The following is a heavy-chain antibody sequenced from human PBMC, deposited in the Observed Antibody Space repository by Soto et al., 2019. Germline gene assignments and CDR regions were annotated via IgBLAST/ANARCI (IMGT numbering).Heavy chain of an antibody. D-gene: IGHD6-19*01. Sequence: GGSLRLSCAASGFTFSSYGMHWVRQAPGKGLEWVAVISYDGSNKYYADSVKGRFTISRDNSKNTLYLQMNSLRAEDTAVYYCAKDSSGWYRGFNYGMDVWGQGTTVTVS. J-gene: IGHJ6*02. CDR1: GFTFSSYG. V-gene: IGHV3-30*18. CDR2: ISYDGSNK. CDR3: AKDSSGWYRGFNYGMDV.